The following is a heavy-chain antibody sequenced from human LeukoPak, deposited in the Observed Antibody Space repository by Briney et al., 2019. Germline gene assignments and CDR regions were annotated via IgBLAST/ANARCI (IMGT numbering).Heavy chain of an antibody. V-gene: IGHV3-74*01. J-gene: IGHJ3*02. Sequence: GGSLRLSCAASGFTLSNHWMHWVRQVPGKGLVWVSRISGDEIWTSYADSVKGRFIISRDNAKDTLYLQMNSLRTEDTAVYYCAREYNSGPKQTDAFDIWGQGTLVTVSS. CDR1: GFTLSNHW. D-gene: IGHD3-22*01. CDR3: AREYNSGPKQTDAFDI. CDR2: ISGDEIWT.